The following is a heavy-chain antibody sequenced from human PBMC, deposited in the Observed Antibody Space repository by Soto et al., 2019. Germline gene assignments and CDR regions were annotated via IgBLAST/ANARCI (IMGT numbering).Heavy chain of an antibody. V-gene: IGHV4-34*01. D-gene: IGHD3-3*01. CDR2: INHSGST. CDR3: ARGIPVGFWSQDYYYYMDV. J-gene: IGHJ6*03. CDR1: GGSFSGYY. Sequence: PLEILSLTCAVYGGSFSGYYWSWIRQPPGKGLEWIGEINHSGSTNYNPSLKSRVIISVDTSKNQFSLKLSSVTAADTAVYYCARGIPVGFWSQDYYYYMDVWGKGTTVTVSS.